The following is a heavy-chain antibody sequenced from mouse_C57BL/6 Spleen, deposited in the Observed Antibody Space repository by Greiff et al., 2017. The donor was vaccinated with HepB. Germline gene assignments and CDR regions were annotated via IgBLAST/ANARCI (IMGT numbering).Heavy chain of an antibody. D-gene: IGHD3-2*02. Sequence: QVQLQQPGTELVKPGASVKLSCKASGYTFTSYWMHWVKQRPGQGLEWIGNINPSNGGTNYNEKFKSKATLTVDKSSSTAYMQLSSLTSEDSAVYYCARGGWGGSGYVVYYAMDYWGQGTSVTVSS. CDR3: ARGGWGGSGYVVYYAMDY. CDR1: GYTFTSYW. CDR2: INPSNGGT. J-gene: IGHJ4*01. V-gene: IGHV1-53*01.